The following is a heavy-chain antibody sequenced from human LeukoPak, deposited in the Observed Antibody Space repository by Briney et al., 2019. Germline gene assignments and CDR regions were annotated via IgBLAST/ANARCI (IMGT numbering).Heavy chain of an antibody. Sequence: GGSLRLLCAVSGLPFSSFSMHWATRARGKGRVGVTYISSSSSTIYYADSVKGRVTISRDNAKNSLYLQMNSLRAEDTAVYYCARSPRGGYNVCYFDYWGQGTLVTVSS. D-gene: IGHD5-24*01. CDR3: ARSPRGGYNVCYFDY. CDR2: ISSSSSTI. V-gene: IGHV3-48*04. J-gene: IGHJ4*02. CDR1: GLPFSSFS.